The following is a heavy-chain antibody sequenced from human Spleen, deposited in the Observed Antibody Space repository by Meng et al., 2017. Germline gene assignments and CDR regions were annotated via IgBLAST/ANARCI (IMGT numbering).Heavy chain of an antibody. CDR2: IHSDGSTT. J-gene: IGHJ4*02. CDR1: GFTFVNYW. D-gene: IGHD1-26*01. CDR3: ATEGLLGATVY. V-gene: IGHV3-74*01. Sequence: EVQLVESGGGSVQPGGSLRLSCAASGFTFVNYWIHWVRQAPGKGLVWVSRIHSDGSTTTYADSVKGRFTISRDSAKNTLYLQMSSLRAEDTAVYFCATEGLLGATVYWGQGTLVTVSS.